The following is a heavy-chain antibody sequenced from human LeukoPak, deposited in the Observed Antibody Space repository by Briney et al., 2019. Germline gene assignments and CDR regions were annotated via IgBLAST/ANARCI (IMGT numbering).Heavy chain of an antibody. V-gene: IGHV1-18*04. Sequence: ASVKLSCTASGYTFTSYGNSWVRQAPGQGLEWMGWISAYNGNTNYAQKLHPRVTMTTDTSTSAAYLELRRLISDDTIMYYCASGSMNHYPDWGQGTLVTVSS. J-gene: IGHJ4*02. CDR1: GYTFTSYG. D-gene: IGHD1-26*01. CDR3: ASGSMNHYPD. CDR2: ISAYNGNT.